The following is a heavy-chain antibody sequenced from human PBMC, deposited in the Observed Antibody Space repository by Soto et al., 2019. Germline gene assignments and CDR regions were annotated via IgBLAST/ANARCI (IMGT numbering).Heavy chain of an antibody. CDR1: GYTFTSNG. CDR2: ISTYNGNT. V-gene: IGHV1-18*01. D-gene: IGHD4-17*01. CDR3: ARDGYGDYGY. J-gene: IGHJ4*02. Sequence: QVQLVQSGAEVKKPGTLVKVSCKAPGYTFTSNGISWVRQAPGQGLEWMGWISTYNGNTNYAQKLQGRVTMTRDTSTSIAYMELRDLRSDDTAVYYCARDGYGDYGYWGQGSLVTVSS.